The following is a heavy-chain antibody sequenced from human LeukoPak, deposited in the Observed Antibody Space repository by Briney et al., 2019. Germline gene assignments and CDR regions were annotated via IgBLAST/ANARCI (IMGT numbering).Heavy chain of an antibody. V-gene: IGHV3-30*18. J-gene: IGHJ6*02. CDR1: GFTFSSYG. CDR3: AKNEDYGDYGTGMDV. Sequence: PGGSLRLSCAASGFTFSSYGMHWVRQAPGKGLEWVAVISYDGSNKYYADSVKGRFTISRDNSKNTLYLQMNSLRAEDTAVYYCAKNEDYGDYGTGMDVWGQGTTVTVSS. D-gene: IGHD4-17*01. CDR2: ISYDGSNK.